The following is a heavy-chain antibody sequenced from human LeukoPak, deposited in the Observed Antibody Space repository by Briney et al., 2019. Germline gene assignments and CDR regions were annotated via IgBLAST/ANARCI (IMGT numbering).Heavy chain of an antibody. V-gene: IGHV1-69*05. CDR2: IIPIFGTA. D-gene: IGHD2-2*01. J-gene: IGHJ5*02. CDR1: GGTFSSYA. CDR3: ARGACSSTSCWYNWFDP. Sequence: GASVKVSCKASGGTFSSYAISWVRQAPGQGLEWMGGIIPIFGTANYAQKFQGRVTITTDESTSTAYMELSSLRSEDTAVYYCARGACSSTSCWYNWFDPWGQGTLVTVSS.